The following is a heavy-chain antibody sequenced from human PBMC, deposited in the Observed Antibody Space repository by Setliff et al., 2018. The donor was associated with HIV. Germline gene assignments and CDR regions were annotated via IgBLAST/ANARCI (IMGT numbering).Heavy chain of an antibody. V-gene: IGHV4-59*08. CDR3: ARRRPPPTGSYSKYYMDV. CDR1: GGSISSYY. CDR2: ISYSGTT. J-gene: IGHJ6*03. D-gene: IGHD1-26*01. Sequence: SETLSLTCTVSGGSISSYYWSWIRQPPGKGLEWIGHISYSGTTNYNPSLKSRVTISVDTSKNQFSLKLNSVTAADAAVYYCARRRPPPTGSYSKYYMDVWGTGTTVTVSS.